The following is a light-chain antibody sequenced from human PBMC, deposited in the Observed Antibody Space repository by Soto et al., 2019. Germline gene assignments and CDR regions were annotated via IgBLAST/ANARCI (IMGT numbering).Light chain of an antibody. CDR1: QSVSSSY. CDR2: DAS. J-gene: IGKJ1*01. V-gene: IGKV3-20*01. Sequence: EIVLTQSPGTLSLSPGERATLSCRASQSVSSSYLAWYQHKPGQAPRLLIYDASSRATGIPDRFSGSGSGTDFTLTISRLEPEDFAVYYCQQYGSSPPRWTFGQGTKVDI. CDR3: QQYGSSPPRWT.